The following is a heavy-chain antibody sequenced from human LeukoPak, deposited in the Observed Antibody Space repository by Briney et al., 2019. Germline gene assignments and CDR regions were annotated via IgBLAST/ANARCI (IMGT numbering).Heavy chain of an antibody. CDR3: ARDPHYYGSGSYFDY. CDR1: GYSIISDYY. Sequence: SETLSLTCTVSGYSIISDYYWGWIRQPPGKELEWIGSIYHTGTTYYNPSLRSQVTISVDTSKNQFSLKLNSMTAADTAVYYCARDPHYYGSGSYFDYWGQGTLVTVSS. V-gene: IGHV4-38-2*02. J-gene: IGHJ4*02. D-gene: IGHD3-10*01. CDR2: IYHTGTT.